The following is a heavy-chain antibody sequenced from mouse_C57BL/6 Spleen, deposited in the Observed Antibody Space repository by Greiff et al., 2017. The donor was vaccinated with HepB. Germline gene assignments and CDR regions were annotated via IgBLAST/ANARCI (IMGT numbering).Heavy chain of an antibody. D-gene: IGHD1-1*01. J-gene: IGHJ4*01. Sequence: QVQLQQSGPELVKPGASVKISCKASGYAFSSSWMNWVKQRPGKGLEWIGRIYPGDGDTNYNGKFKGKATLTADKSSSTAYMQLSSLTSEDSAVYFCARNYYGSSPYYAMDYWGQGTSVTVSS. CDR2: IYPGDGDT. V-gene: IGHV1-82*01. CDR1: GYAFSSSW. CDR3: ARNYYGSSPYYAMDY.